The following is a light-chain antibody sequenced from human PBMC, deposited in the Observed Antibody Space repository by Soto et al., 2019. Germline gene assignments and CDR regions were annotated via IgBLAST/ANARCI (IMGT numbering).Light chain of an antibody. CDR1: SSNIGAGYD. Sequence: QSVLTQPPSVSGAPGQRVTISCTGSSSNIGAGYDVHWYQQLPGTAPKLLIYGNSNRPSGVPDRFSGSKSGTSASLAITGLRAEDESDYYCQSYDSSLSGWVFGGGPKVTVL. J-gene: IGLJ3*02. V-gene: IGLV1-40*01. CDR2: GNS. CDR3: QSYDSSLSGWV.